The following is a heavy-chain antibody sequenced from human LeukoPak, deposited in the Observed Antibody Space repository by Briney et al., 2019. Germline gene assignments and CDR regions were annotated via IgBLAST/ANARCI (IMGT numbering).Heavy chain of an antibody. CDR3: ARLPELPGFGDY. CDR2: ISYDGTNK. V-gene: IGHV3-30*04. CDR1: GFIFSDYA. Sequence: GGSLRLSCAASGFIFSDYAMHWVRQAPGKGLEWVAVISYDGTNKNYADSVKGRFTISRDDAKNSLYLQMNSLRAEDTAVYYCARLPELPGFGDYWGPGTLVTVSS. D-gene: IGHD3-10*01. J-gene: IGHJ4*02.